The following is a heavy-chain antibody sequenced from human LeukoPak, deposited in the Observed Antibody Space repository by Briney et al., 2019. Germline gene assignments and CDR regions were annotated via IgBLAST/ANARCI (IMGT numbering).Heavy chain of an antibody. CDR1: GFTFDDYA. V-gene: IGHV3-9*01. CDR2: ISWNSGSI. CDR3: AKDMGTRGGSFFHYQYYGMDV. D-gene: IGHD6-13*01. J-gene: IGHJ6*02. Sequence: PRGSLRLSCAASGFTFDDYAMHWVRQAPGKGLEWVSGISWNSGSIGYADSVKGRFTISRDNAKNSLYLQMNSLRAEDTALYYCAKDMGTRGGSFFHYQYYGMDVWGQGTTVTVSS.